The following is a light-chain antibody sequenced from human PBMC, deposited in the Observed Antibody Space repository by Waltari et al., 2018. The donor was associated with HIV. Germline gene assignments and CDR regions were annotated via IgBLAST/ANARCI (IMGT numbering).Light chain of an antibody. CDR3: AAWDDGLNGVI. Sequence: QSVLTQSPSVSEAPGQSVTISCSGSDSNIGSHAVTWDQQFPGKPPRLLVYNDDLILSGVSDRLSASKSGTSASLAINDLQSEHESHYYCAAWDDGLNGVIFGGGTKVTVL. CDR2: NDD. CDR1: DSNIGSHA. V-gene: IGLV1-36*01. J-gene: IGLJ2*01.